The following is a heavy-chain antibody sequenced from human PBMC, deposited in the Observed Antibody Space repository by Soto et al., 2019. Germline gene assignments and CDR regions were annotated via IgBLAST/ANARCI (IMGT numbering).Heavy chain of an antibody. D-gene: IGHD5-12*01. J-gene: IGHJ4*02. V-gene: IGHV1-69*06. CDR1: GGTFSSYA. CDR2: IIPIFGTA. CDR3: ARGGPELATIGSCDY. Sequence: SVKVSCKASGGTFSSYAISWVRQAPGQGLEWMGGIIPIFGTANYAQKFQGRVTITADKSTSTAYMELSSLRSEDTAVYYCARGGPELATIGSCDYWGQGTRITVSS.